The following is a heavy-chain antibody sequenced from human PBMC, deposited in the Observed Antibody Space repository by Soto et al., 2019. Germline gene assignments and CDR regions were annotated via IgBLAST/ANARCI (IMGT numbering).Heavy chain of an antibody. V-gene: IGHV3-13*01. CDR2: IGTAGDT. Sequence: EVQLVESGGDLVQPGGSLRLSCAASGFTFSSYDFHWVCQATGKGLEWVSGIGTAGDTYYAGSVKGRFIMSRENGKNSLYLQMNSLRAGDTAVYYCTRGADGFDYWGQGTLVTVSS. CDR1: GFTFSSYD. J-gene: IGHJ4*02. D-gene: IGHD3-16*01. CDR3: TRGADGFDY.